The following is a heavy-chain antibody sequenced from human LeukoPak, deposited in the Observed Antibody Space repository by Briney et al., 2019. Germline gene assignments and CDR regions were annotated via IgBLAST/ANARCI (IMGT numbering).Heavy chain of an antibody. V-gene: IGHV3-7*01. CDR2: IKQDGSEK. J-gene: IGHJ4*02. Sequence: GGSLRLSCAASGFTFSNYAMYWVRQAPGKGLEWVANIKQDGSEKYYVDSVKGRFTISRDNAKNSLYLQMNSLRAEDTAVYYCAREGFSALGSGYYSLDYWGQGTLVTVSS. CDR3: AREGFSALGSGYYSLDY. CDR1: GFTFSNYA. D-gene: IGHD3-3*01.